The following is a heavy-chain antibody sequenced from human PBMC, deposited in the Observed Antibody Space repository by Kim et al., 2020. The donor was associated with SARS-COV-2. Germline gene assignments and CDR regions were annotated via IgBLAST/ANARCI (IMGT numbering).Heavy chain of an antibody. Sequence: SETLSLTCSVPSDSIKRHYCSWIRQAPGKGLEWIGYVIFAGDIRYNPSLESRATVSLVVSRSLCALQLRSVSAADAAVYYCARHAGGARSSWYYWFDTWDQGTLVTVSS. D-gene: IGHD6-13*01. J-gene: IGHJ5*02. CDR2: VIFAGDI. CDR1: SDSIKRHY. CDR3: ARHAGGARSSWYYWFDT. V-gene: IGHV4-59*08.